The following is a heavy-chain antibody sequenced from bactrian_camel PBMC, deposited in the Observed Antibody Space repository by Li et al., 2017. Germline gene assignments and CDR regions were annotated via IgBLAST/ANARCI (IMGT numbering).Heavy chain of an antibody. CDR2: IDNSGTA. D-gene: IGHD3*01. V-gene: IGHV3S53*01. J-gene: IGHJ4*01. CDR3: AANRRSGYDKLDVRAYAF. CDR1: GFTGSSNC. Sequence: HVQLVESGGGSVQAGGSLKLSCVISGFTGSSNCVAWFRQAPGKQREGIAVIDNSGTANYADSVKGRFTISKDRSKNTLHLSMNSLKAEDTGIYYSAANRRSGYDKLDVRAYAFWGQGTQVTVS.